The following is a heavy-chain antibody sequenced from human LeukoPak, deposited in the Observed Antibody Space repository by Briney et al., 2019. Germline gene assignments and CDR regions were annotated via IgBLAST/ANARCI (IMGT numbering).Heavy chain of an antibody. CDR2: INHSGST. V-gene: IGHV4-34*01. CDR1: GGSFSGYY. J-gene: IGHJ6*02. D-gene: IGHD3-10*01. CDR3: ARPPYYYGPGRYYYYYGMAV. Sequence: PSETLSLTCAVYGGSFSGYYWSWIRQPPGKGLEWIGEINHSGSTNYNPSLKSRVTISVDTSKNQFSLKLSSVTAADTAVYYCARPPYYYGPGRYYYYYGMAVWGQGTTVTV.